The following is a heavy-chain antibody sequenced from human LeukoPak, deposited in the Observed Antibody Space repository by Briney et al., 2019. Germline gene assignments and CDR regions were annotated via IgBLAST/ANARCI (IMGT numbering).Heavy chain of an antibody. CDR3: ARDIGGDTDGRASYWFAP. J-gene: IGHJ5*02. D-gene: IGHD1-1*01. Sequence: SETLSLTCTVSGGSIRSHSWHWIRQSPGKGLEWIGSINYFGTTTYKPSLKSRVTLSVDTSKNQFSLKLTSVTAADTAVYYCARDIGGDTDGRASYWFAPWGQGTLVTVSS. V-gene: IGHV4-59*11. CDR1: GGSIRSHS. CDR2: INYFGTT.